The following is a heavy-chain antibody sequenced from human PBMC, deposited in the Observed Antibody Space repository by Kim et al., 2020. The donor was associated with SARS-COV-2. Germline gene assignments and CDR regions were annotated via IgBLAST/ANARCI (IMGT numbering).Heavy chain of an antibody. D-gene: IGHD2-15*01. CDR2: IKEDGSER. J-gene: IGHJ6*02. CDR3: VRGWGGYLDV. V-gene: IGHV3-7*01. Sequence: GGSLRLSCVGSGFSFETHFMTWVRQAPGKGLEWVANIKEDGSERYYAGAVTGRFTISRDNAKNTLSLQMNDLTGEDTAVYYCVRGWGGYLDVWGQGTTVIVTS. CDR1: GFSFETHF.